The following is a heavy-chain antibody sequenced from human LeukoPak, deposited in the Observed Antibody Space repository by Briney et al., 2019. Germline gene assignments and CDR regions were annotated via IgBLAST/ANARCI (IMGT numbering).Heavy chain of an antibody. J-gene: IGHJ4*02. CDR3: AKTTLAYSSGWYSFDY. Sequence: PGGSLRLSCAASGFTFDDYAMHWVRQAPGKGLEWVSGISWNSGSIGYADSVKGRFTISRDNAKNSLYLQMNSLRAEDTALYYCAKTTLAYSSGWYSFDYWGQGTLVTVSS. CDR1: GFTFDDYA. V-gene: IGHV3-9*01. D-gene: IGHD6-19*01. CDR2: ISWNSGSI.